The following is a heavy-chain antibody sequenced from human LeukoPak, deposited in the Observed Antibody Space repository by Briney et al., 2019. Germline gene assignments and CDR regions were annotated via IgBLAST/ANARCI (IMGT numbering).Heavy chain of an antibody. D-gene: IGHD3-10*01. CDR1: GGSFSGYY. CDR2: INHSGST. Sequence: PSETLSLTCAVYGGSFSGYYWSWIRQPPGKGLEWIGEINHSGSTNYNPSLKSRVTISVDTSKNQFSLKLSSVTAADTAVYYCARRPRTYYYGSGSNRWFDPWGQGTLVTVSS. CDR3: ARRPRTYYYGSGSNRWFDP. V-gene: IGHV4-34*01. J-gene: IGHJ5*02.